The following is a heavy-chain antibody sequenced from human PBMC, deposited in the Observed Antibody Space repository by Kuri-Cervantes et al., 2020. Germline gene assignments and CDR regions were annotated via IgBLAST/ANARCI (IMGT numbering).Heavy chain of an antibody. CDR3: ATTLPVSSYYDSSGDDFFDY. V-gene: IGHV4-4*07. J-gene: IGHJ4*02. Sequence: SETLSLTCTVSDDSTNKYYYNWIRQSAGKGLEWIGRIYLSGDSNYNPSLKSRVTISVDESKSQVSLRLNSVTAADTAVYYCATTLPVSSYYDSSGDDFFDYWGQGILVTVSS. D-gene: IGHD3-22*01. CDR1: DDSTNKYY. CDR2: IYLSGDS.